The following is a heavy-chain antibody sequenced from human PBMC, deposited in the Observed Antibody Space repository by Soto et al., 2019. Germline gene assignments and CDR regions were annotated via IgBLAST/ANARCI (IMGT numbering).Heavy chain of an antibody. CDR1: GFSFASFA. CDR2: ISGSDGKT. CDR3: ARWSYLDY. J-gene: IGHJ4*02. V-gene: IGHV3-23*01. Sequence: GGSLRLSCTTSGFSFASFALSWVRQAPGKGLEWVSTISGSDGKTFYADSVKGRFSISRDTSQSTLYLQMNSLRADDTAMYYCARWSYLDYWGQGTRVTVSS. D-gene: IGHD3-3*01.